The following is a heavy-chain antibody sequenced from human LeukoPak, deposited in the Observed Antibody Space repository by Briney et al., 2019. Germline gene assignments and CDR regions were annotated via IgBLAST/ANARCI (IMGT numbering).Heavy chain of an antibody. D-gene: IGHD3-22*01. J-gene: IGHJ4*02. V-gene: IGHV1-18*01. CDR3: ARDLRRAYYDSSGYYSDFDY. Sequence: ASVKVSCKASGYTFPSYGISWVRQAPGQGLEWMGWISAYNGNTNYAQKLQGRVTMTTDTSTSTAYMELRSLRSDDTAVYYCARDLRRAYYDSSGYYSDFDYWGQGTLVTVSS. CDR1: GYTFPSYG. CDR2: ISAYNGNT.